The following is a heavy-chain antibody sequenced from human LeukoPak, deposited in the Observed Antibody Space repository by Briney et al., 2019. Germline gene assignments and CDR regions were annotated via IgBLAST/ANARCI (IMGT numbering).Heavy chain of an antibody. J-gene: IGHJ2*01. CDR1: GVSISSSNSY. CDR3: GRVKSGRGGDWYFDL. Sequence: SETLSLTCTVSGVSISSSNSYWGWIRQPPGKGLEWIGSIYYSGNTYYNASLKSQVSISIDTSKNQFSLRLTSVTAADTAVYYCGRVKSGRGGDWYFDLWGRGTLVTVSS. CDR2: IYYSGNT. D-gene: IGHD1-14*01. V-gene: IGHV4-39*01.